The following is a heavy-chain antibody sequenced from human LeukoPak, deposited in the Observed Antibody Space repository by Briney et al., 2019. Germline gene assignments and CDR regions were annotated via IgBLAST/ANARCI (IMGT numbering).Heavy chain of an antibody. CDR3: ARLAAAGDYYYYGMDV. J-gene: IGHJ6*02. D-gene: IGHD6-13*01. CDR1: GGSISSYY. Sequence: SETLSLTCTVSGGSISSYYWSWIRQPAGKGLEWIGRIYTSGSTNYNPSLKSRVTMSVDTSKNQFSLKLSSVTAADTAAYYCARLAAAGDYYYYGMDVWGQGTTVTVSS. V-gene: IGHV4-4*07. CDR2: IYTSGST.